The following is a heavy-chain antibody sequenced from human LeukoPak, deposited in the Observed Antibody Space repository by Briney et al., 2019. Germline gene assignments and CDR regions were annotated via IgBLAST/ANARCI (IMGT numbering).Heavy chain of an antibody. CDR2: IYISGVT. V-gene: IGHV3-66*01. J-gene: IGHJ4*02. CDR3: AQRSPSY. D-gene: IGHD3-10*01. CDR1: GFTVNSND. Sequence: PGGSLRLSCTVSGFTVNSNDMSWVRQAPGKGLEWVSLIYISGVTKYADSVQGRFTISRDNSKNTLYLQMNSLRAEDTAVYYCAQRSPSYWGQGTLVTVSS.